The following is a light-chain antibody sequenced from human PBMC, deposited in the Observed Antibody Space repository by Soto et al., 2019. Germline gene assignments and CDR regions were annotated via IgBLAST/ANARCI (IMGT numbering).Light chain of an antibody. Sequence: QSALTQPASVSGSPGQSITISCTGTSSDVGSYNLVSWYQQHPGKAPKLMIYEVIKRPSGVSIRFSGSKSGNTASLTISGLQAEDEADYYCCSYAGSSTFYVFGTGTKVTVL. CDR1: SSDVGSYNL. J-gene: IGLJ1*01. V-gene: IGLV2-23*02. CDR2: EVI. CDR3: CSYAGSSTFYV.